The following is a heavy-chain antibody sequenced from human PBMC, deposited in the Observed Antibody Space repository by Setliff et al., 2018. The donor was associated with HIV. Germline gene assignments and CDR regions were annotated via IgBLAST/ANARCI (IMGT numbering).Heavy chain of an antibody. CDR2: IYTSGTT. D-gene: IGHD2-2*01. CDR1: GGSISTYH. Sequence: PSETLSLTCTVSGGSISTYHWSWSRQTPGKGLEWIGSIYTSGTTNYNPSLEGRITTSVDLSKNHFSLNLHSVTAADTAVYYCAIGDEYPGVFQSWGQGKVVTVSS. V-gene: IGHV4-4*09. J-gene: IGHJ5*02. CDR3: AIGDEYPGVFQS.